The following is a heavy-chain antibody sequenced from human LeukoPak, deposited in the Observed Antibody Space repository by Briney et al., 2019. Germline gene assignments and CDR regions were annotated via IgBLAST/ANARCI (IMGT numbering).Heavy chain of an antibody. CDR2: IIPILGIA. J-gene: IGHJ6*02. D-gene: IGHD4-17*01. CDR1: GGTFSSYA. CDR3: ARRERTTVTTGTPYYYYYGMDV. Sequence: ASVTVSCKASGGTFSSYAISWVRQAPGQGLEWMGRIIPILGIANYAQKFQGRVTITADKSTSTAYMELSSLRSEDTAVYYCARRERTTVTTGTPYYYYYGMDVWGQGTTVTVSS. V-gene: IGHV1-69*04.